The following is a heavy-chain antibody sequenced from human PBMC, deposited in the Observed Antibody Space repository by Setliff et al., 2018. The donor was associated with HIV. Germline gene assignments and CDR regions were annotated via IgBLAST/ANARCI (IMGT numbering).Heavy chain of an antibody. D-gene: IGHD6-13*01. CDR3: ARESPSSSWFYFDF. CDR1: ASSISSDYC. V-gene: IGHV4-34*01. Sequence: SETLSLTCAVSASSISSDYCWGWIRQSPGKGLEWIGEINHRGSTNYNPSLKSRVTVSVDTSKNQFSLKLGSVTAADTAVYYCARESPSSSWFYFDFWGQGTLVTVSS. CDR2: INHRGST. J-gene: IGHJ4*02.